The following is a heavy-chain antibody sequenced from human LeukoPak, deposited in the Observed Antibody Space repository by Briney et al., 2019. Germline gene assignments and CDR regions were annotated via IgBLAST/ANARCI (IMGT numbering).Heavy chain of an antibody. V-gene: IGHV4-4*09. J-gene: IGHJ6*03. CDR1: GGSISSYY. D-gene: IGHD5-12*01. Sequence: SETLSLTCSVSGGSISSYYWSWIRQPPEKGLEWLAFIYTDGSTNYNPSLKSRVTISVDTSSNQFSLKLSSVTAADTAVYFCAKTGNGYDPLYYYYYMDVWGKGTTVTVSS. CDR2: IYTDGST. CDR3: AKTGNGYDPLYYYYYMDV.